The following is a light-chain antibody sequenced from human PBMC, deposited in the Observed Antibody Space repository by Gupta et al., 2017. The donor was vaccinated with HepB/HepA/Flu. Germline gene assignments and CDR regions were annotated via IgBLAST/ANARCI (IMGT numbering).Light chain of an antibody. CDR3: QQYNSYPWT. CDR1: QSISSW. J-gene: IGKJ1*01. CDR2: KAA. V-gene: IGKV1-5*03. Sequence: IQMTPSPSTLSASVGDRVPITCRASQSISSWLAWYQQKPGKAPKLLIYKAASVESGVPSRFSGSGSGTEFTLTISSLQPDDVATYYSQQYNSYPWTFGQGTKEEIK.